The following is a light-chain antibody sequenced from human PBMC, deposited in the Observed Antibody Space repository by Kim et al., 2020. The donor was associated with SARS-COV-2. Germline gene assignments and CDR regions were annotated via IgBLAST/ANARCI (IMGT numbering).Light chain of an antibody. CDR1: RTIGSW. J-gene: IGKJ4*01. CDR3: QQADSFPLT. Sequence: ASGGDRGTITCRARRTIGSWLAWYQQKPGKAPKLLIAAASTLQSGVPSRFSGGGSGTDFTLTISSLQPEDVATYFCQQADSFPLTFGGGTKVDIK. V-gene: IGKV1D-12*01. CDR2: AAS.